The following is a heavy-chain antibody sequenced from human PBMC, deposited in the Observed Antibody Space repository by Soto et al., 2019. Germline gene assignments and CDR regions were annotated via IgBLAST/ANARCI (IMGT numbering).Heavy chain of an antibody. CDR1: GFTFRSYA. Sequence: GGSLGLSCAASGFTFRSYAMSLVRKAPGKGLEWVSAISGSGGSTYYADSVKGRFTISRDNSKNTLYLQMNSLRAEDTAVYYCAKDAKLRYFDRPPSHGSYFDYWGQGTLVTVSS. CDR3: AKDAKLRYFDRPPSHGSYFDY. D-gene: IGHD3-9*01. V-gene: IGHV3-23*01. CDR2: ISGSGGST. J-gene: IGHJ4*02.